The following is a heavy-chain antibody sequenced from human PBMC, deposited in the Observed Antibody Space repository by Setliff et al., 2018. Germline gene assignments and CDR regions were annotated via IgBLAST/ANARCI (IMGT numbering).Heavy chain of an antibody. J-gene: IGHJ4*02. CDR1: GGPINSDRYY. D-gene: IGHD3-3*01. Sequence: SETLSLTCTVSGGPINSDRYYWGWIRQPPGKGLEWIGSMYSSGSTYYNPSLKSRVTISVDTSQNQFSLKLSSVAAADTAAYYCASHPRVTIFGVVAFDYWGQGILVTVS. CDR2: MYSSGST. CDR3: ASHPRVTIFGVVAFDY. V-gene: IGHV4-39*01.